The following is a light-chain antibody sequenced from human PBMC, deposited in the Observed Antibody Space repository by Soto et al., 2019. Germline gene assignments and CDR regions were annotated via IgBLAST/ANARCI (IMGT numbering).Light chain of an antibody. CDR2: ATS. CDR3: QQSNSFPHT. Sequence: DIQMTQSPSSLSASVGDRVIITCRASQGIGRCLDWYQQKPGKAPKLLIYATSTLHSGVPSRFSGSGSGTDFTLTISSLHPEDFATYYCQQSNSFPHTLGEGTKVEIK. V-gene: IGKV1-12*01. J-gene: IGKJ4*01. CDR1: QGIGRC.